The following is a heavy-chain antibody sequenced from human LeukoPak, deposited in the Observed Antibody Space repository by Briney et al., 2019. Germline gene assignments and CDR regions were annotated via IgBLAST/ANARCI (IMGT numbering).Heavy chain of an antibody. V-gene: IGHV5-51*01. J-gene: IGHJ3*02. CDR1: GYRFTSYW. CDR2: IYPGDSDT. Sequence: GASLKISCKGSGYRFTSYWIGWVRQMPGKGLEWMGIIYPGDSDTRYSPSFQGQVTISADKSISTAYLQWSSLKASDTAMYYCARTKINNWNDPDAFDIWGQGTMVTVSS. CDR3: ARTKINNWNDPDAFDI. D-gene: IGHD1-20*01.